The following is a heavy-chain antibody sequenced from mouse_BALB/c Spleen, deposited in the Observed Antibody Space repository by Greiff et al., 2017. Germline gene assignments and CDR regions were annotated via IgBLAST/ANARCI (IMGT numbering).Heavy chain of an antibody. CDR3: ARKGVQEDYAMDY. D-gene: IGHD2-14*01. Sequence: VKLQESGPGLVQPSQSLSITCTVSGFSLTSYGVHWVRQSPGKGLEWLGVIWSGGSTDYNAAFISRLSISKDNSKSQVFFKMNSLQANDTAIYYCARKGVQEDYAMDYWGQGTSVTVSS. J-gene: IGHJ4*01. CDR1: GFSLTSYG. V-gene: IGHV2-2*02. CDR2: IWSGGST.